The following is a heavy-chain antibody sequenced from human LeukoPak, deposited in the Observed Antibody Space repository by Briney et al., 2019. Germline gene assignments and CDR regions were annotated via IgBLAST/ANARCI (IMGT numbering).Heavy chain of an antibody. D-gene: IGHD3-10*01. Sequence: PGRSLRLSCAAPGFTFSSYGMHWVRQAPGKGLEWVAVISYDGSNKYYADSVKGRLTISRDNSKNTLYLQMNSLRAEDTAVYYCAKDQDSRGDFDYWGQGTLVTVSS. V-gene: IGHV3-30*18. J-gene: IGHJ4*02. CDR1: GFTFSSYG. CDR2: ISYDGSNK. CDR3: AKDQDSRGDFDY.